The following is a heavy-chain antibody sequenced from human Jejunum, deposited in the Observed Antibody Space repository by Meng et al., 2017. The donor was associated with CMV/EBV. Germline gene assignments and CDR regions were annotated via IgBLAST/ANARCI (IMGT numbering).Heavy chain of an antibody. CDR1: GLDFNTST. Sequence: CAASGLDFNTSTMNWVRQAPGKGLEWVSSITSGSQYIFYTDSVKGRFTLSRDNAKKSLYLQMNSLRAADTAVYYCATDYRRGAGPNWGQGTLVTVSS. CDR3: ATDYRRGAGPN. CDR2: ITSGSQYI. J-gene: IGHJ4*02. D-gene: IGHD6-13*01. V-gene: IGHV3-21*01.